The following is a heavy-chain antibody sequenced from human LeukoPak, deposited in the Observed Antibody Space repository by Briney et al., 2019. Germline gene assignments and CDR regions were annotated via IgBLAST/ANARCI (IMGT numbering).Heavy chain of an antibody. Sequence: PGGSLRLSCAASGFTFSDYYMSWIRQAPGKGLEWVSYISSSGSTIYYADSVKGRFTISRDSAKNSLYLQMNSLRAEDTAVYYCARERYCSGGSCYPNQYYFDYWGQGTLVTVSS. CDR1: GFTFSDYY. J-gene: IGHJ4*02. CDR2: ISSSGSTI. V-gene: IGHV3-11*01. CDR3: ARERYCSGGSCYPNQYYFDY. D-gene: IGHD2-15*01.